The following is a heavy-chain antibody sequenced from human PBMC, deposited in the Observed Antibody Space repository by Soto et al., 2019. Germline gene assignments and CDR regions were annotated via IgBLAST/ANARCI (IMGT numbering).Heavy chain of an antibody. D-gene: IGHD3-22*01. Sequence: QVQLVQSGAEVKKPGSSVKVSCKASGGSFSRYAISWVRQASGQGLEWMGGIIPMFGTANYAQKFQGRVTITAVESTSTAYMELSSLRSEDTAVYYCARQFDYESSGYYYPYWGQGTLVTVSS. V-gene: IGHV1-69*01. CDR3: ARQFDYESSGYYYPY. J-gene: IGHJ4*02. CDR2: IIPMFGTA. CDR1: GGSFSRYA.